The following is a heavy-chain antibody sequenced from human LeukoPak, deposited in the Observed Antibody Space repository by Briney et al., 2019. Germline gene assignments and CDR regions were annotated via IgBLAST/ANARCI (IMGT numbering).Heavy chain of an antibody. CDR2: ISYDGSNK. V-gene: IGHV3-30*18. J-gene: IGHJ6*02. CDR3: AKTWGEGLREAGSYYGMDV. D-gene: IGHD3-16*01. CDR1: GYTFSSYG. Sequence: PGGSLRLSCAASGYTFSSYGMHWVRQAPGKGLEWVAVISYDGSNKYYADSVKGRFTISRDNSKNTLYLQMNSLRAGDTAVYYCAKTWGEGLREAGSYYGMDVWGQGTTVTVSS.